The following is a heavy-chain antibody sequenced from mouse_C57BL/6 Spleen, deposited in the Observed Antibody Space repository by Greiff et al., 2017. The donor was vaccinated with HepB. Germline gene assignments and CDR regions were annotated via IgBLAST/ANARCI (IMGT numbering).Heavy chain of an antibody. Sequence: QVQLQQSGPGLVQPSQSLSITCTVSGFSLTSYGVHWVRQSPGKGLEWLGVIWSGGSTDYNAAFISRLSISKDNSKSQVFFKMNSLQADDTAIYYWASHYGYDGGYAMDYWGQGTSVTVSS. D-gene: IGHD2-2*01. CDR2: IWSGGST. J-gene: IGHJ4*01. V-gene: IGHV2-2*01. CDR1: GFSLTSYG. CDR3: ASHYGYDGGYAMDY.